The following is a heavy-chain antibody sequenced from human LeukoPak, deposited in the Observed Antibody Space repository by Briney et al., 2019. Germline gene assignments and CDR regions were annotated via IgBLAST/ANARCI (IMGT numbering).Heavy chain of an antibody. D-gene: IGHD5-18*01. Sequence: SETLSLTCAVYGGSFSGYYWSWIRQPPGKGLKWSGEINHSGSTNYNPSLKSRVTISVDTSKNQFSLKLSSVSAADTGVYYCARGSGDSYGLGYFDYWGQGTLVTVSS. CDR2: INHSGST. J-gene: IGHJ4*02. CDR1: GGSFSGYY. CDR3: ARGSGDSYGLGYFDY. V-gene: IGHV4-34*01.